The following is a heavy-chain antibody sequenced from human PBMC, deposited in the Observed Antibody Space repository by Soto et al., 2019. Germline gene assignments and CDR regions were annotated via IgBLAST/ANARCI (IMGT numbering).Heavy chain of an antibody. Sequence: SETLSLTCTVSGGSISSGDYYWSWIRQPPGKGLEWIGYIYYSGSTYYNPSLKSRVTISVDTSKNQFSLKLSSVTAADTAVYYCARDRGFWESYGMDVWGQGTTVTVSS. D-gene: IGHD3-10*01. CDR3: ARDRGFWESYGMDV. CDR2: IYYSGST. J-gene: IGHJ6*02. V-gene: IGHV4-30-4*01. CDR1: GGSISSGDYY.